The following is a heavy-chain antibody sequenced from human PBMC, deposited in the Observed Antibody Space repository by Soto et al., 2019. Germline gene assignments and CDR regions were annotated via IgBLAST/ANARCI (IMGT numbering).Heavy chain of an antibody. D-gene: IGHD3-9*01. CDR2: IYYSGST. V-gene: IGHV4-59*01. CDR1: GGSISSYY. CDR3: ARGNYDMYYYYYMDV. J-gene: IGHJ6*03. Sequence: PSETLSLTCTVSGGSISSYYWSWIRQPPGKGLEWIGYIYYSGSTNYNPSLKSRVTISVDTSKNQFSLKLSSVTAADTAVYYCARGNYDMYYYYYMDVWGKGTTVTVSS.